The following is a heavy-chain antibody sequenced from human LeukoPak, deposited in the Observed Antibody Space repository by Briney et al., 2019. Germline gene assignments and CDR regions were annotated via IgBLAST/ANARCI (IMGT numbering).Heavy chain of an antibody. Sequence: SVKVSCKASGGTFSSYATSWVRQAPGQGLEWMGGIIPIFGTANYAQKFQGRVTITADESTSTAYMELSSLRSGDTAVYYCARDGGPYYYDSSGQTAYYFDYWGQGTLVTVSS. CDR1: GGTFSSYA. CDR3: ARDGGPYYYDSSGQTAYYFDY. J-gene: IGHJ4*02. V-gene: IGHV1-69*13. CDR2: IIPIFGTA. D-gene: IGHD3-22*01.